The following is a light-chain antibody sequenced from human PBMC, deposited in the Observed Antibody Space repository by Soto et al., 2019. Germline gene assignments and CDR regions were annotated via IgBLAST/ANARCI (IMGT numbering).Light chain of an antibody. CDR2: AAS. CDR3: QQYGYTPRT. V-gene: IGKV3-20*01. J-gene: IGKJ1*01. Sequence: IVLTQSPGTLSLSPGERATLSCRASQSITNNYFAWYQQKLGQAPRLLIYAASTRATDIPDRFSGSGSGTEFTLTISRLEPEDFAVYYCQQYGYTPRTFGQGTRWIS. CDR1: QSITNNY.